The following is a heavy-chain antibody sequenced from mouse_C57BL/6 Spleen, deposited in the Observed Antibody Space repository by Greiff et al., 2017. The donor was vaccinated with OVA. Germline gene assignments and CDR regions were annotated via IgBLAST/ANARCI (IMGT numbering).Heavy chain of an antibody. D-gene: IGHD2-1*01. J-gene: IGHJ4*01. Sequence: QVQLQQSGAELVRPGASVTLSCKASGYTFTDYEMHWVKQTPVHGLEWIGAIDPETGGTAYNQKFKGKAILTADKSSSTAYMELRSLTSEDSAVDYCTRVQDGNPYYYAMDYWGQGTSVTVSS. CDR1: GYTFTDYE. V-gene: IGHV1-15*01. CDR2: IDPETGGT. CDR3: TRVQDGNPYYYAMDY.